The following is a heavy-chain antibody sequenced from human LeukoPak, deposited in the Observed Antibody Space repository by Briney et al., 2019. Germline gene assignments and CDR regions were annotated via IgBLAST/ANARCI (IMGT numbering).Heavy chain of an antibody. CDR3: AKAYISSYFDY. D-gene: IGHD6-13*01. V-gene: IGHV3-30*02. CDR1: GFTFSTYG. J-gene: IGHJ4*02. CDR2: IRYGGSDK. Sequence: PGGSLRLSCAASGFTFSTYGMHWVRQAPGKGLEWVAFIRYGGSDKYYADSVKGRFTISRDNSKKTLYLQMNSLRAEDTAVYYCAKAYISSYFDYWGQGTLVTVSS.